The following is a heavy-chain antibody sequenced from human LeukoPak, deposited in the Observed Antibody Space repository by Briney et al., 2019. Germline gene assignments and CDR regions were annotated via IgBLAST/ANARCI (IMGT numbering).Heavy chain of an antibody. D-gene: IGHD6-13*01. CDR2: IRESGVSR. J-gene: IGHJ4*02. Sequence: RAGGSLRLXCAASGFTFSSYAMSWVRQAPGKELEWVSAIRESGVSRYYADSVKGRFTVSRDNSENTLYLQMNSLRAEDTAVYYCAKGIRRYPEPSSWSCFDYWGQGTLVTVSS. V-gene: IGHV3-23*01. CDR1: GFTFSSYA. CDR3: AKGIRRYPEPSSWSCFDY.